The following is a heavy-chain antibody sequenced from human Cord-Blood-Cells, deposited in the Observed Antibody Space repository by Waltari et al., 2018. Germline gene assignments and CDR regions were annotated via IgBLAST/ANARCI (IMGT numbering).Heavy chain of an antibody. CDR2: IYYSGST. D-gene: IGHD6-19*01. V-gene: IGHV4-59*01. Sequence: QVQLQESGPGLVKPSETPSLTCTVSGGSISSYYWSWIRQPPGKGLEWIGYIYYSGSTNYNPSLKSRVTISVDTSKNQFSLKLSSVTAADTAVYYCARDMAGTLYAFDIWGQGTMVTVSS. CDR1: GGSISSYY. J-gene: IGHJ3*02. CDR3: ARDMAGTLYAFDI.